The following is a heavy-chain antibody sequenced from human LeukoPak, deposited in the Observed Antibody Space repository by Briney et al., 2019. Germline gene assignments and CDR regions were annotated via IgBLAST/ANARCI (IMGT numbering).Heavy chain of an antibody. CDR1: GFTVSSNY. CDR3: ARALAAADKYYFDY. V-gene: IGHV3-66*01. Sequence: GGSLRLSCAASGFTVSSNYMSWVRQAPGKGLEWVSVIYSGGSTYYADSVKGRFTISRDNSKNTLYLQMNSLRAEDTAVYYCARALAAADKYYFDYWGQGTLVTVSS. D-gene: IGHD6-13*01. CDR2: IYSGGST. J-gene: IGHJ4*02.